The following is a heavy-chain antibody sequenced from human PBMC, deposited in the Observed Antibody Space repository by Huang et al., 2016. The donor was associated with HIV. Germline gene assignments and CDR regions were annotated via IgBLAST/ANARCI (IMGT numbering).Heavy chain of an antibody. D-gene: IGHD6-6*01. CDR3: ASASIAARRWFDP. V-gene: IGHV4-59*01. J-gene: IGHJ5*02. CDR2: IYYSGST. CDR1: GGSMSSYY. Sequence: QVQLQESGPGLVKHSETLSLTCTVSGGSMSSYYWSWIRQPPGKGLQWIGYIYYSGSTNSNPSLDSRVTISVDTSKNQFSRRLRSVTAADTAVYYCASASIAARRWFDPWGQGSLVTVSS.